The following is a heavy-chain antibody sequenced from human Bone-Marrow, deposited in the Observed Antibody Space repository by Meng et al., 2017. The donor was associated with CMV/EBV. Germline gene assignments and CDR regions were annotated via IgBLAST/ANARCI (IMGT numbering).Heavy chain of an antibody. Sequence: GSPRLSCAVSGGSISSSNWWSWVRQPPGKGLEWIGEIYHSGSTNYNPSLKSRVTISVDKSKNQFSLKLSSVTAADTAVYYCARPGYIIGGTDYYYGMDVWGQGTTVTVSS. V-gene: IGHV4-4*02. D-gene: IGHD3-16*01. CDR2: IYHSGST. J-gene: IGHJ6*02. CDR1: GGSISSSNW. CDR3: ARPGYIIGGTDYYYGMDV.